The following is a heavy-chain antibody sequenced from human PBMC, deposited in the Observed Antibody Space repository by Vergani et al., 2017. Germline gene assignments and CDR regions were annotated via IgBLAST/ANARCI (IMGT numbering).Heavy chain of an antibody. Sequence: QVQLQESGPGLVKPSQTLALTCTVSGESIRSGSHYWSWIRQPAGKGPEWIGHIHTGGSTDLNPSFKSRVSISVDTSKSQFSLKLNSVTVADTAVYYCARLQFGAAAPDYWGQGTLVIVSS. D-gene: IGHD6-13*01. J-gene: IGHJ4*02. V-gene: IGHV4-61*02. CDR2: IHTGGST. CDR3: ARLQFGAAAPDY. CDR1: GESIRSGSHY.